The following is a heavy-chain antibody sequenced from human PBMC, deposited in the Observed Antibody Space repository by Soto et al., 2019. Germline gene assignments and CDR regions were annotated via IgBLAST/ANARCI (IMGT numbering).Heavy chain of an antibody. V-gene: IGHV4-39*01. CDR1: GGSISSSSYY. CDR2: IYYSGST. D-gene: IGHD6-13*01. CDR3: ARRGVEGSSSWYGFDYYYGMDV. Sequence: QLQLQESGPGLVKPSETLSLTCTVSGGSISSSSYYWGWIRQPPGKGLEWIGSIYYSGSTYYNPSLKSRVTISVDTSKNQFSLKLSSVTAADTAVYYCARRGVEGSSSWYGFDYYYGMDVWGQGTTVTVSS. J-gene: IGHJ6*02.